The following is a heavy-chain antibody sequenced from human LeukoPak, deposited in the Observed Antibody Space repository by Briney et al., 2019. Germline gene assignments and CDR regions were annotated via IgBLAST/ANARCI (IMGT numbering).Heavy chain of an antibody. V-gene: IGHV3-74*03. Sequence: GGSLRLSCAASGFSFTSCYMHWVRHVPGKGPVWVSWIDIDGISTKYADSVKGRFTISRDNAKNTVYLQMNSLRVEDTAVYYCARDSSDFDLWGRGTLVTVSS. J-gene: IGHJ2*01. CDR3: ARDSSDFDL. CDR1: GFSFTSCY. CDR2: IDIDGIST.